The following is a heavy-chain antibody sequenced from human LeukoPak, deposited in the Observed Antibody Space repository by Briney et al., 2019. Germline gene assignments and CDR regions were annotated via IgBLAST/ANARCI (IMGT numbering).Heavy chain of an antibody. V-gene: IGHV3-21*01. CDR1: GFTFSSYS. J-gene: IGHJ4*02. CDR2: ISSSSSYI. Sequence: GGSLRLSCAASGFTFSSYSMNWVRQAPGKGLEWVSSISSSSSYIYYADSVKGRFTISRDNAKNSLYLQMNSLRAEDTAVYYCAREAGYSHNYFDYWGQGTLVTVSS. D-gene: IGHD5-18*01. CDR3: AREAGYSHNYFDY.